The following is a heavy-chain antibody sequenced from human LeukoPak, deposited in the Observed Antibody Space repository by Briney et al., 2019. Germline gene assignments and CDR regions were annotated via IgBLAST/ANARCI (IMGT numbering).Heavy chain of an antibody. J-gene: IGHJ5*02. V-gene: IGHV3-72*01. CDR3: TIPNGHWFDP. D-gene: IGHD2-8*01. CDR2: IRKKPNSYTT. CDR1: GFFFSDYY. Sequence: GGSLRLSCAASGFFFSDYYMDWVRQAPGKGLEWVGRIRKKPNSYTTEYAASVKGRFTISRDDSKNSVYLQMNSLKTEDTAVYHCTIPNGHWFDPWGQGTLVTVSS.